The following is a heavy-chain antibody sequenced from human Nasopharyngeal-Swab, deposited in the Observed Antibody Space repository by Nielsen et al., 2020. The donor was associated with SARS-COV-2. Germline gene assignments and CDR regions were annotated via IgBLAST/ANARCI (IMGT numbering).Heavy chain of an antibody. J-gene: IGHJ2*01. CDR2: IHRGGSSS. Sequence: GESLKISCAASGFTFSTYAMSWVRQAPGKGLEWVAVIHRGGSSSYFADSAKGRFTLSRENSKNTLYLHMNSLRAEDTAVYYCARGGALNWYIDRWGRGTLVTVSS. V-gene: IGHV3-23*03. CDR3: ARGGALNWYIDR. CDR1: GFTFSTYA.